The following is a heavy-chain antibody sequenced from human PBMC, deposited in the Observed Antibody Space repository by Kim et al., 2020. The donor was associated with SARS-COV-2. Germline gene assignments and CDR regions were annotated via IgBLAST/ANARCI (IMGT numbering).Heavy chain of an antibody. D-gene: IGHD6-6*01. V-gene: IGHV3-7*01. J-gene: IGHJ5*02. Sequence: VDSVKGRFTISRDNAKNSLDLQMNSLRAEDTGVYYCARDKYRSLIYRFDPWGQGTLVTVSS. CDR3: ARDKYRSLIYRFDP.